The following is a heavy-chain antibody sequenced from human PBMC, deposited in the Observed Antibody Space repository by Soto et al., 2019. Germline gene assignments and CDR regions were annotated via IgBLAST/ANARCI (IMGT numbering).Heavy chain of an antibody. J-gene: IGHJ4*02. CDR1: GFTFASYV. Sequence: GGSLRLSCAGSGFTFASYVMTWGRQAPGKGLEWVSSISATGGSTYYAGSVKGRFTVSRDNSKNTLYLQMNSLRAEDTAIYYCAHDENHRRSIGFDYWGQGTLVTVTS. CDR2: ISATGGST. D-gene: IGHD3-16*02. V-gene: IGHV3-23*01. CDR3: AHDENHRRSIGFDY.